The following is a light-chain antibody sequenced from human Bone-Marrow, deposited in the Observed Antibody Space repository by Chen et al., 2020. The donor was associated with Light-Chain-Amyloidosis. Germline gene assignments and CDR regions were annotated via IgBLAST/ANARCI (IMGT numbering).Light chain of an antibody. CDR2: AAS. J-gene: IGKJ4*01. CDR3: QKYNSAPFT. Sequence: DIQVTQSPSSLPASVVDTVTITCRASQGINNYLAWYQQKPGKVPKLLIYAASTLRSGVPSRISGSGSGTDFTLTISSLQTEDVATYYCQKYNSAPFTFGGGSKVEIK. V-gene: IGKV1-27*01. CDR1: QGINNY.